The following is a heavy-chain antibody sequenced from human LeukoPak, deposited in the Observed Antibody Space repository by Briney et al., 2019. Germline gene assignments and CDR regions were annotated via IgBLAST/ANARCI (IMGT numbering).Heavy chain of an antibody. V-gene: IGHV1-69*01. CDR3: GLSGNYYYYYMDV. J-gene: IGHJ6*03. CDR1: GGTFNSYA. CDR2: IIPIFGIP. D-gene: IGHD6-25*01. Sequence: SVKVSCKASGGTFNSYAISWVRQAPGQGLEWMGGIIPIFGIPDSAQKFQGRLTITADESTTTAYMELSSLRSDDTAIYYCGLSGNYYYYYMDVWGKGTTVTISS.